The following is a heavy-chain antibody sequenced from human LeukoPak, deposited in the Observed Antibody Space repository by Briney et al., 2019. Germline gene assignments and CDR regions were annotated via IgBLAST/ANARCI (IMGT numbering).Heavy chain of an antibody. V-gene: IGHV4-59*08. CDR2: IYYSGSA. J-gene: IGHJ4*02. Sequence: NPSETLSLTCTVSGGSISSYYWSWIRQPPGKGLEWIGYIYYSGSANYNPSLKSRVTISVDTSKNQFSLKLSSVTAADTAVYYCARHEGDGYNSGWGQGTLVTVSS. CDR3: ARHEGDGYNSG. CDR1: GGSISSYY. D-gene: IGHD5-24*01.